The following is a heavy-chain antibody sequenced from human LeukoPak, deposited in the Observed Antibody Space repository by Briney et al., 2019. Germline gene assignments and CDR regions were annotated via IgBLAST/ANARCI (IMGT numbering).Heavy chain of an antibody. D-gene: IGHD6-13*01. Sequence: SETLSLTCTVSGGSISSYYWSWIRQPPGKGLEWIGYIYYSGSTSYSPSLKSRVTISVDTSKNQFSLKLSSVTAADTAVYYCARLRSIAAAGLDAFDIWGQGTMVTVSS. CDR2: IYYSGST. J-gene: IGHJ3*02. CDR3: ARLRSIAAAGLDAFDI. CDR1: GGSISSYY. V-gene: IGHV4-59*08.